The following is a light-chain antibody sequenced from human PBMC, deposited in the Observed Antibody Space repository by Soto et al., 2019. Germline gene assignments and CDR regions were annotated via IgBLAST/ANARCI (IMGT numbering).Light chain of an antibody. CDR2: DAS. V-gene: IGKV1-5*01. Sequence: DIQMTQSPSALSASVGDRVTITSRASQSISSWLAWYQQKPGKAPRLLIYDASYLERGVPSRFSGSGSGTEFTLTISDLQPDDLATYYCQQYNNFWTVGPGTQVEI. J-gene: IGKJ1*01. CDR1: QSISSW. CDR3: QQYNNFWT.